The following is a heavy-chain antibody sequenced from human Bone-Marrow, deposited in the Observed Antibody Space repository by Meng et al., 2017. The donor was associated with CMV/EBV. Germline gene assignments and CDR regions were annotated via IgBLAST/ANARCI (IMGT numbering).Heavy chain of an antibody. CDR3: ARDETYYYDSSGYYYGVFGY. CDR2: ISSSSSYI. J-gene: IGHJ4*02. V-gene: IGHV3-21*01. D-gene: IGHD3-22*01. Sequence: SYSMNWVRQAPGKGLEWVSSISSSSSYIYYADSVKGRFTISRDNAKNSLYLQMNSLRAEDTAVYYCARDETYYYDSSGYYYGVFGYWGQGTLVTVS. CDR1: SYS.